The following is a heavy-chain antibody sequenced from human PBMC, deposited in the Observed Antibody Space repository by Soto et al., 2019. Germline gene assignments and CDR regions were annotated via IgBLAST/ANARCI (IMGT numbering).Heavy chain of an antibody. CDR2: ISYDGSNK. Sequence: QVQLVESGGGVVQPGRSLRLSCAASGFTFSSYGMHWVRQAPGKGLEWVAVISYDGSNKYYADSVKGRFTISRDNSQNTLYLQMNSLRAEDTAVHYCAQEATNWNDGQFDYWGQGTLVTVSS. CDR3: AQEATNWNDGQFDY. J-gene: IGHJ4*02. D-gene: IGHD1-1*01. CDR1: GFTFSSYG. V-gene: IGHV3-30*18.